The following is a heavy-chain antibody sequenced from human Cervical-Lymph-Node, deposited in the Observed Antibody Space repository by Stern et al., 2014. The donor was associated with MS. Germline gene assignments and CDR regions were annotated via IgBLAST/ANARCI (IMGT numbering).Heavy chain of an antibody. CDR2: ITPLFGTT. J-gene: IGHJ6*02. D-gene: IGHD2-21*01. CDR1: GGSFSTFA. Sequence: VQLVQSGAEVKKPGSSVKVSCKASGGSFSTFAITWVRQAPGQGLEWMAGITPLFGTTNFAHKFQGRVTLTADTSTSTVYMELSSLRSDDTAVYYCARDPAVLIQGSYYGMDVWGQGTTVIVS. CDR3: ARDPAVLIQGSYYGMDV. V-gene: IGHV1-69*06.